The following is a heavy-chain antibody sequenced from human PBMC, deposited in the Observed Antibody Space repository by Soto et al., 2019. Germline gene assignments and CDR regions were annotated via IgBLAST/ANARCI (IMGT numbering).Heavy chain of an antibody. Sequence: SETLSLTCTVSGGSISSSSYYWGWIRQPPGKGLEWIGSIYYSGSTYYNPSLKSRVTISVDTSKNQFSLKLSSVTAADTAVYYCARHREGAYYDYIWGSYPNWFDPWGQGTLVTVSS. J-gene: IGHJ5*02. D-gene: IGHD3-16*01. CDR1: GGSISSSSYY. V-gene: IGHV4-39*01. CDR2: IYYSGST. CDR3: ARHREGAYYDYIWGSYPNWFDP.